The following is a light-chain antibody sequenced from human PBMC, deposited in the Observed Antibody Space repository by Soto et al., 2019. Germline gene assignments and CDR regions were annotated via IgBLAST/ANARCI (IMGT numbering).Light chain of an antibody. CDR3: AAWDDSPNGFYV. CDR2: SNN. J-gene: IGLJ1*01. CDR1: RSNIGSNT. V-gene: IGLV1-44*01. Sequence: QSVLTQPPSASGTPGQRVTISCSGSRSNIGSNTVNWYQQLPGSAPKLLIYSNNQRPSGVPDRFSGSKSGTSASLAISGLQSEDEADYYCAAWDDSPNGFYVFGTGTKVTVL.